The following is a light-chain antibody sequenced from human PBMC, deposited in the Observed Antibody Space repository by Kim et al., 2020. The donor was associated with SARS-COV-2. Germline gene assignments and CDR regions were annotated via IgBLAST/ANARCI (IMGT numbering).Light chain of an antibody. V-gene: IGKV3-20*01. CDR2: DAS. CDR3: QQYGNSPIT. J-gene: IGKJ5*01. Sequence: SPGERATLACRASQRISSSHLTWYQQKPGQAPRLLIYDASSRATGIPDRFSGSGSGTDFTLTISRLEAEDFAVYYCQQYGNSPITFGQGTRLEIK. CDR1: QRISSSH.